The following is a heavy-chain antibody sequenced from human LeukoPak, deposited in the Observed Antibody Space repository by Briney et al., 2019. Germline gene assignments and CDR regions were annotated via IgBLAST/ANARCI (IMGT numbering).Heavy chain of an antibody. CDR3: ARAREPLIYTYYFEY. D-gene: IGHD1-14*01. CDR2: IYYSGST. Sequence: PSQTLSLTCTVSGGSISSGDYYWSWIRQPPGKGLEWIGYIYYSGSTYYNPSLKSRLTISVDTSKNQFSLKLNSVTAADTAVYYCARAREPLIYTYYFEYWGQGTLVTVSS. CDR1: GGSISSGDYY. V-gene: IGHV4-30-4*08. J-gene: IGHJ4*02.